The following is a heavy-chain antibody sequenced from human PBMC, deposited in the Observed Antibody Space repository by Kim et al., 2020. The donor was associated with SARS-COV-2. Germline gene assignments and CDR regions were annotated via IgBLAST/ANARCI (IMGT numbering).Heavy chain of an antibody. Sequence: GESLKISCKGSGYSFTSYWISWVRQMPGKGLEWMGRIDPSDSYTNYSPSFQGHVTISADKSISTAYLQWSSLKASDTAMYYCARLVYYDSSGYYPKYYFDYWGQGTLVTVSS. J-gene: IGHJ4*02. CDR2: IDPSDSYT. D-gene: IGHD3-22*01. CDR3: ARLVYYDSSGYYPKYYFDY. CDR1: GYSFTSYW. V-gene: IGHV5-10-1*01.